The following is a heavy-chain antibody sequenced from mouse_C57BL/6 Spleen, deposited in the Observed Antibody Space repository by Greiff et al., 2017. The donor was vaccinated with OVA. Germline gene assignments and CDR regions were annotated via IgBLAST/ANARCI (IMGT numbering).Heavy chain of an antibody. V-gene: IGHV1-64*01. CDR3: ARTITTVVDAMDY. D-gene: IGHD1-1*01. CDR2: IHPNSGST. CDR1: GYTFTSYW. Sequence: QVQLQQSGAELVKPGASVKLSCKASGYTFTSYWMHWVKQRPGQGLEWIGMIHPNSGSTNYNEKFKSKATLTVDKSSSTAYMQLSSLTSEDSAVYYCARTITTVVDAMDYWGQGTSVTVSS. J-gene: IGHJ4*01.